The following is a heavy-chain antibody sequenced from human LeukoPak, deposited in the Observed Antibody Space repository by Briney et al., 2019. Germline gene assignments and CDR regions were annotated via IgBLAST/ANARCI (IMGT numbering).Heavy chain of an antibody. V-gene: IGHV4-34*01. CDR3: ARGPDYYDSSGYSEH. Sequence: SETLSLTCAVYGGSFSGYYWSWIRQPPGKGLEWIGEINHSGSTNYNPSLKSRVTISVDTSKNQFSLKLSSVTAADTAVYYCARGPDYYDSSGYSEHWGQGTLVTVSS. CDR2: INHSGST. D-gene: IGHD3-22*01. J-gene: IGHJ4*02. CDR1: GGSFSGYY.